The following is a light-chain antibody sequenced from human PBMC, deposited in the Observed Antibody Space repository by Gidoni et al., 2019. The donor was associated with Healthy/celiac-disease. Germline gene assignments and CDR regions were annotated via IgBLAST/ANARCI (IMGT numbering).Light chain of an antibody. CDR3: QKYNSAPPVT. J-gene: IGKJ5*01. CDR2: AAS. CDR1: QGISNY. V-gene: IGKV1-27*01. Sequence: DIQMTQSPSSLSASVGDRVTITCRASQGISNYLAWYQQQPWKVPKPLIYAASTLQSGVPSRFSCSGSGTDFTLPISSLQPEDVATYYCQKYNSAPPVTFGQGTRLEI.